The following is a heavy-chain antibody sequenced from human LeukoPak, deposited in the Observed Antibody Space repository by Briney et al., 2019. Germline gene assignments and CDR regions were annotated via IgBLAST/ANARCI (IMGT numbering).Heavy chain of an antibody. CDR1: GFTFSSYA. J-gene: IGHJ6*01. Sequence: GGSLRPSCAASGFTFSSYAMTWVRQAPGMGLEWVSAISGSGGGTYYADSVKGRFTISRDNSKNTLYLQMNSVRAEDTAIYYCAKGMAAAGTNSYYFGMDAWGQGTTVTVSS. D-gene: IGHD6-13*01. CDR3: AKGMAAAGTNSYYFGMDA. CDR2: ISGSGGGT. V-gene: IGHV3-23*01.